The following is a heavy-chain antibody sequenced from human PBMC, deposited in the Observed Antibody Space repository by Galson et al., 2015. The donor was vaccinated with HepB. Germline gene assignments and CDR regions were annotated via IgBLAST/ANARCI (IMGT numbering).Heavy chain of an antibody. CDR2: INPSDGNT. V-gene: IGHV1-46*04. J-gene: IGHJ4*02. CDR1: GYTFTSQY. D-gene: IGHD5-12*01. Sequence: SVKVSCKASGYTFTSQYMHWVRQAPGQGLEWMGIINPSDGNTRFAQKLQGRVTLTRDTSTSTLYMDLSSLRYEDTAVYYCARARLWLRGDFDHWGQGTQVTVSS. CDR3: ARARLWLRGDFDH.